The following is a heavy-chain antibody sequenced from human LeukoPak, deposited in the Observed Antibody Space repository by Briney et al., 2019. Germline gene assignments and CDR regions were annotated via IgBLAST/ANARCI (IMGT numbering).Heavy chain of an antibody. J-gene: IGHJ4*02. V-gene: IGHV3-9*01. Sequence: GGSLRLSCAASGFTFDDYAMHWVRQAPGKGLEWVSGISWNSGSIGYADSVKGRFTISRDNSKNTLYLQMNSLRAEDTAVYYCAKDRDGSYELGGAYWGQGTLVTVSS. D-gene: IGHD1-26*01. CDR3: AKDRDGSYELGGAY. CDR2: ISWNSGSI. CDR1: GFTFDDYA.